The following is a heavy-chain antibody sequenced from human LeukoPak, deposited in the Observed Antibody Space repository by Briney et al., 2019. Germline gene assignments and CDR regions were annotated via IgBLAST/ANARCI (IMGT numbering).Heavy chain of an antibody. Sequence: PGGSLRLSCAASGFTFSSYGMSWVPQAPGKGLEWVSAISGSGGSTYYADSVKGRFTISRDNSKNTLYLQMNSLRAEDTAVYYCARDGGSSWYYFDYWGQGTLVTVSS. CDR2: ISGSGGST. V-gene: IGHV3-23*01. CDR1: GFTFSSYG. D-gene: IGHD6-13*01. J-gene: IGHJ4*02. CDR3: ARDGGSSWYYFDY.